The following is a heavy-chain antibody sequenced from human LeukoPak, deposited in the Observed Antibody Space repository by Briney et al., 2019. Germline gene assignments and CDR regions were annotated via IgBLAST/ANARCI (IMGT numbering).Heavy chain of an antibody. CDR1: GFSFSRYD. V-gene: IGHV3-21*01. Sequence: PGGSLRLSCAASGFSFSRYDIHWVRQAPGKGLEWVASISSTSTFIYSADSVKGRFTISRDTAKNSLFLQMNSLRAEDTAIYYCARDYFDSSDYPQTYYYYYMDVWGKGTTVTVSS. CDR3: ARDYFDSSDYPQTYYYYYMDV. J-gene: IGHJ6*03. CDR2: ISSTSTFI. D-gene: IGHD3-22*01.